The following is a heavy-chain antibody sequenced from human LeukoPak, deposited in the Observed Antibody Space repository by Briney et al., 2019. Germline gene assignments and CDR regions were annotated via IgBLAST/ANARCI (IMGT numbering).Heavy chain of an antibody. CDR1: GFTFSSYG. CDR3: ARDHEWGRAYFDY. CDR2: IRYDGSNE. Sequence: PGGSPRLSCAASGFTFSSYGMHWVRQAPGKGLEWVAVIRYDGSNEYCADSVKGRFTISRDNSKNTLYLQMNSLRAEDTAVYYCARDHEWGRAYFDYWGQGTLVTVSS. D-gene: IGHD1-26*01. J-gene: IGHJ4*02. V-gene: IGHV3-30*02.